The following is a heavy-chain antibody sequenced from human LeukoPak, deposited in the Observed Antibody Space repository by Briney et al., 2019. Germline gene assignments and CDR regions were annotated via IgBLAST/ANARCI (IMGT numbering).Heavy chain of an antibody. CDR1: GYTFTGYW. J-gene: IGHJ5*02. CDR2: ISPSGGST. V-gene: IGHV1-46*01. CDR3: TRADNYYDSSGYYYL. Sequence: ASVKVSCKAFGYTFTGYWMHWVRQAPGQGPEWMGVISPSGGSTIYAQKFKGRVTLTRDMSTSTAYMELRSLRSDDTAVYYCTRADNYYDSSGYYYLWGQGTLVTVSS. D-gene: IGHD3-22*01.